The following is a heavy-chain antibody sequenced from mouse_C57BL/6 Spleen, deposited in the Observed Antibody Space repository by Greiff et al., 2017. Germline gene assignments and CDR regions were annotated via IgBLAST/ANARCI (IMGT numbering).Heavy chain of an antibody. D-gene: IGHD2-3*01. Sequence: VQLQQPGAELVKPGASVKMSCKASGYTFTSYWITWVKQRPGQGLEWIGDIYPGSGSTNYNEKFKSKATLTVDTSSSTAYMQLSSLTSEDSAVYYCARGDGYYRYFDVWGTGTTVTVSS. J-gene: IGHJ1*03. CDR1: GYTFTSYW. V-gene: IGHV1-55*01. CDR2: IYPGSGST. CDR3: ARGDGYYRYFDV.